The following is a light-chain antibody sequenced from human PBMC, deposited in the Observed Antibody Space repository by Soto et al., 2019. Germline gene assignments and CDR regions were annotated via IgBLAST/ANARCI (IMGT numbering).Light chain of an antibody. Sequence: QSALTHHRSVSGSPGQSVTISCTGTSSDVGGYNYVSWYQQHPGKAPKLMIFDVSKRPSGVPDRFSGSKSANTASLTISGLQAEDEADYYCCSYAGSYTYVFGTGTKVTVL. J-gene: IGLJ1*01. CDR2: DVS. V-gene: IGLV2-11*01. CDR1: SSDVGGYNY. CDR3: CSYAGSYTYV.